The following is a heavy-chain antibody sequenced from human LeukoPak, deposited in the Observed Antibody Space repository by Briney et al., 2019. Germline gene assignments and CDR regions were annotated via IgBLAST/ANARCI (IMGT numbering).Heavy chain of an antibody. D-gene: IGHD5-24*01. Sequence: KSSETLSLTCSVSGGSISSSSYFWGWIRQPPGKGLEWIGSIYYSGSTIYYNPSLKSRVTISVDTSKNQFSLKLSSVTAADTAVYYCARTLRWDGYNLDYWGQGTLVTVSS. V-gene: IGHV4-39*01. CDR3: ARTLRWDGYNLDY. J-gene: IGHJ4*02. CDR2: IYYSGSTI. CDR1: GGSISSSSYF.